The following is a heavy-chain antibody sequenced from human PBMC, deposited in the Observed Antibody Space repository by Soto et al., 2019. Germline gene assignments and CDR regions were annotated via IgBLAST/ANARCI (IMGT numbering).Heavy chain of an antibody. Sequence: EVQLVESGGGLVQPGGSLRLSCAASGFTFSGHYMDWVRQAPGKRLEWVGRTRNKANSYTTEYAASVKGRFTISRDDSKNSLYLQMNSLKTEDTAVYYCARGPYGDYAGGPVAFDIWGQGTMVTVSS. V-gene: IGHV3-72*01. CDR2: TRNKANSYTT. D-gene: IGHD4-17*01. CDR3: ARGPYGDYAGGPVAFDI. J-gene: IGHJ3*02. CDR1: GFTFSGHY.